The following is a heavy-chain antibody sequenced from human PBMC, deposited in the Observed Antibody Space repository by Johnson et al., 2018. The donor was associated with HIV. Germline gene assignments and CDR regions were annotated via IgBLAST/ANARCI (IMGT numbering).Heavy chain of an antibody. D-gene: IGHD4-11*01. Sequence: QVQLVESGGGVVQPGRSLRLSSPASGFTFSSYAMHWVRPAPGKGLAWVAVISYDGSNKSSPDSVTARFTISRDTSKKSVFLQMNNLRPEDTAVYYCAKETRDSRSAFDVWGQGTLVTVSS. CDR2: ISYDGSNK. V-gene: IGHV3-30*04. CDR1: GFTFSSYA. CDR3: AKETRDSRSAFDV. J-gene: IGHJ3*01.